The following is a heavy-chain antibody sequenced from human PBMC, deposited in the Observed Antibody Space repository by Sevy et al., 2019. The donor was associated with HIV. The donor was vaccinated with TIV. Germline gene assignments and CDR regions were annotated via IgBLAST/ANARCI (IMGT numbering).Heavy chain of an antibody. CDR1: GYTFTDYS. Sequence: ASVKVSCKASGYTFTDYSMHWVRQAPGQGLDWMGRINPNSGGTDYPQKFQGRVTMTRDTSISTVYMELSRLTSDDSAVYYCVRGVFMPAQGHLEYWGHGTLDTVSS. D-gene: IGHD2-8*01. J-gene: IGHJ4*01. V-gene: IGHV1-2*06. CDR2: INPNSGGT. CDR3: VRGVFMPAQGHLEY.